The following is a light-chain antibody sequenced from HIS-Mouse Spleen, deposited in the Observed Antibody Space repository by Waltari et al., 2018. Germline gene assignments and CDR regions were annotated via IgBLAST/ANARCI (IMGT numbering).Light chain of an antibody. J-gene: IGLJ2*01. CDR3: CSYAGSSTVV. CDR2: ECN. CDR1: SSDVGSYNL. V-gene: IGLV2-23*01. Sequence: QSALTQPASVSGSPGQSITISCTGTSSDVGSYNLVSWYQQHPGNGPKLMLYECNNRPIGVSNRFSGSKSGNTGSLTVSGLQAGDEADYYCCSYAGSSTVVFGGGTKLTVL.